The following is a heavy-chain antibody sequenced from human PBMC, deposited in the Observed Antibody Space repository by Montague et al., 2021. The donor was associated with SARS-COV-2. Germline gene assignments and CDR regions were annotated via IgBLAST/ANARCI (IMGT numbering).Heavy chain of an antibody. Sequence: SETRSLTCTVSGGSISSYYWSWIRQPPGKGLEWIGYIYYSGSTNYNPSLKSRVTISVGTSKNQFSLKLSSVTAADTAVYYCARAGQQLARYYYYGMDVWGQGTTVTVSS. D-gene: IGHD6-13*01. V-gene: IGHV4-59*01. CDR1: GGSISSYY. CDR3: ARAGQQLARYYYYGMDV. CDR2: IYYSGST. J-gene: IGHJ6*02.